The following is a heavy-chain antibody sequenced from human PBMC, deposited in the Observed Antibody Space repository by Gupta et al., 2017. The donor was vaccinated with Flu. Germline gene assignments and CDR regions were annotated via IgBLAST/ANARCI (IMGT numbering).Heavy chain of an antibody. CDR3: VREGEYPTLGSFDY. CDR2: IDPNSGVT. V-gene: IGHV1-2*06. J-gene: IGHJ4*02. CDR1: RYY. Sequence: RYYLHGVRQTPGQGLEWMGRIDPNSGVTKFSQKFQGRVSMTRDMSTNTFYMEVSSLRSDDTAVYDCVREGEYPTLGSFDYWGQGTLVTVSS. D-gene: IGHD3-10*01.